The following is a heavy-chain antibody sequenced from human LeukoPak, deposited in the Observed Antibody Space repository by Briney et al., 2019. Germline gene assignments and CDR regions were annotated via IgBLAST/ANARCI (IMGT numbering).Heavy chain of an antibody. J-gene: IGHJ4*02. Sequence: SETLSLTCTVSGVSIGSYTYYWGWVRPPPGKGLEWIGTIYYSGPTYYRPSLQSRVTVSVDTSKNQFSLKLSSVTAADTAVYYCARRRVVVVTPFDYWGQGTLVTVSS. CDR2: IYYSGPT. V-gene: IGHV4-39*01. D-gene: IGHD3-22*01. CDR1: GVSIGSYTYY. CDR3: ARRRVVVVTPFDY.